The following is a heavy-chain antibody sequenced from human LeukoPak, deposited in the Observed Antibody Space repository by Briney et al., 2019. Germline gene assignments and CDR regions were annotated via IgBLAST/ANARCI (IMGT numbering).Heavy chain of an antibody. CDR1: GFTFSSYS. Sequence: GGSLRLSCAASGFTFSSYSMNCVRQAPGKGLEWGSFISSSSTYIHYADSVKGRFTISRDNAKNSLYLHMNSLRVEDTAVYDCVRDRVFADGYSFFDLWGRGNLVTV. J-gene: IGHJ2*01. D-gene: IGHD5-24*01. V-gene: IGHV3-21*06. CDR3: VRDRVFADGYSFFDL. CDR2: ISSSSTYI.